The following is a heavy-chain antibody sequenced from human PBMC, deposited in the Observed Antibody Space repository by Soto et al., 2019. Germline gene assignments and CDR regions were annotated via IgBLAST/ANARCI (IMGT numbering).Heavy chain of an antibody. CDR2: IVVGSGNT. J-gene: IGHJ6*03. CDR1: GFTFSSSA. CDR3: AARGGRDYYMDV. D-gene: IGHD2-15*01. Sequence: ASVKVSCKASGFTFSSSALQWVRQARGQRLEWIGWIVVGSGNTNYAQKFQERVTITRDMSTSTAYMEPNSLRSDDTAVYYCAARGGRDYYMDVWGKGTTVTVS. V-gene: IGHV1-58*01.